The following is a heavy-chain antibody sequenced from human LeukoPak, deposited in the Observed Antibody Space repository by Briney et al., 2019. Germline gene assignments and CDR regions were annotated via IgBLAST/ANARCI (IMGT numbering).Heavy chain of an antibody. CDR1: GYTFTSHG. J-gene: IGHJ4*02. Sequence: SMKVSCKTYGYTFTSHGISWVRQAPGQGLEWMGGITPIFGTANYAQKFQGRVTITAVESMSTAYMELSSLRSEDTAVYYCARGWLAETTVVTPYNYWGQGTLVTVSS. CDR2: ITPIFGTA. CDR3: ARGWLAETTVVTPYNY. V-gene: IGHV1-69*13. D-gene: IGHD4-23*01.